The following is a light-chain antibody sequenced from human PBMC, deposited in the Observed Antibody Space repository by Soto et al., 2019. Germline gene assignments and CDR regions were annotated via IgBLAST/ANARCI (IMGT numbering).Light chain of an antibody. V-gene: IGKV3-20*01. CDR1: QSVTTR. J-gene: IGKJ5*01. CDR2: GAS. CDR3: QQYGGSPIT. Sequence: IVLTQSPGTLSLSPGERVTLSCRASQSVTTRLAWDQHKPGQAPRLLMSGASSRASGVPVRFSGSGSGTDFTLTISRLEPEDFALYYCQQYGGSPITFGLGTRLEIK.